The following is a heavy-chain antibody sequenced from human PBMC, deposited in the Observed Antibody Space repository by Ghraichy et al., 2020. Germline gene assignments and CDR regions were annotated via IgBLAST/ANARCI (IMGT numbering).Heavy chain of an antibody. V-gene: IGHV5-51*01. D-gene: IGHD2-8*02. CDR2: IYPGDSDT. Sequence: GESLNISCKGSGYSFNSYWIGWVRQMPGKGLEWMGIIYPGDSDTKYSPSFQGQVTISADKSISTAYLQWSSLKASDTAMYYCARARVVYVSYEGFDIWGQGTMVTVSS. CDR3: ARARVVYVSYEGFDI. J-gene: IGHJ3*02. CDR1: GYSFNSYW.